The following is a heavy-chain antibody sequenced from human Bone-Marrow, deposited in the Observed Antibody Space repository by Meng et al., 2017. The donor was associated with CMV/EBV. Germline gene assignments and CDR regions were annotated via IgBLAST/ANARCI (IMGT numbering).Heavy chain of an antibody. CDR1: GFSLSTSGVG. Sequence: QITLKESGPTLVKPTQTLTLTCPFSGFSLSTSGVGVGWIRQPPGKALEWLALIYWDDDKRYSPSLKSRLTITKDTSKNQVVLTMTNMDPVDTATYYCAHRTVGANYRWFDPRGQGTMVTVSA. CDR3: AHRTVGANYRWFDP. J-gene: IGHJ5*02. D-gene: IGHD1-26*01. CDR2: IYWDDDK. V-gene: IGHV2-5*02.